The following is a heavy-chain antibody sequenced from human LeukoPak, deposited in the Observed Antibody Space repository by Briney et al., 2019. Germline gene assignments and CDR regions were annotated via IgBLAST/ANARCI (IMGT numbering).Heavy chain of an antibody. V-gene: IGHV4-30-2*01. J-gene: IGHJ3*02. CDR1: GGSISSGGYS. CDR3: ARDFQGRAFDI. CDR2: IYHSGST. Sequence: PSQTLSLTCAVSGGSISSGGYSWSWIRQPPGKGLEWIGYIYHSGSTYYNPSLKSRVTISVDRSKNQFSLKLSSVTAADTAVYYCARDFQGRAFDIWGQGTMVTVSS.